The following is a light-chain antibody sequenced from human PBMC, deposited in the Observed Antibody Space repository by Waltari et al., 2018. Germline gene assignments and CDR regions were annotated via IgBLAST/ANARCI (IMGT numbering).Light chain of an antibody. CDR2: DES. V-gene: IGLV3-21*04. J-gene: IGLJ3*02. CDR1: KLGRRS. Sequence: SDVLTQPPSVSAAPGETARITCGGNKLGRRSSPWYQQRPGQAPVLVIYDESDRPSGIPERFSGSKSGNTATLIISRVEAGDEADYYCQVWNSVGDHLSGVFGGGTKLTV. CDR3: QVWNSVGDHLSGV.